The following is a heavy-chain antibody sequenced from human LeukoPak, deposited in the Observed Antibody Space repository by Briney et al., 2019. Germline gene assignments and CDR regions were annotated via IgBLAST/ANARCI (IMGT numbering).Heavy chain of an antibody. J-gene: IGHJ4*02. CDR1: GFSFSRYW. V-gene: IGHV3-48*02. CDR3: ASRDYFDY. Sequence: PGWSLSLSCAASGFSFSRYWMHWVRQAPGKGMEWVSYITGDSGNTYYADSVKGRFPISRDNAKHSLYLQMNSLRDEDTAVYYCASRDYFDYWGQETLVPVSS. CDR2: ITGDSGNT.